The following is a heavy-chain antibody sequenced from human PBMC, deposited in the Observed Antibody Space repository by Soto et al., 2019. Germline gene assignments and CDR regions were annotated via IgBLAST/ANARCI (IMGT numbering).Heavy chain of an antibody. Sequence: SSVKVFCRASGYTCTSYGISCVRQAPGQVRGWRGWISAYNGNTNYAQKLQGRVTMTTDTSTSTAYMELRSLRSDDTAVYYCARDQEDDFWSGYYTRFDCWAEGTLDHVST. J-gene: IGHJ4*02. CDR1: GYTCTSYG. V-gene: IGHV1-18*04. CDR2: ISAYNGNT. CDR3: ARDQEDDFWSGYYTRFDC. D-gene: IGHD3-3*01.